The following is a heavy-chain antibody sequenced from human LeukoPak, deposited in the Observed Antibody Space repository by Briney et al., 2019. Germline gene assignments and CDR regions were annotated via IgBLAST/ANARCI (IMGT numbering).Heavy chain of an antibody. CDR2: VTGSGVT. V-gene: IGHV3-23*01. CDR1: GFTFDNYG. Sequence: GGSLRLSCAASGFTFDNYGMNWVRQVPGKGLEWVSAVTGSGVTHYADSVKGRFTVSRDNSRNTLYLQMNSLRIEDTALYYCAKPLYPDELPGSFFEQWGQGTRVTVPS. CDR3: AKPLYPDELPGSFFEQ. D-gene: IGHD1-7*01. J-gene: IGHJ4*02.